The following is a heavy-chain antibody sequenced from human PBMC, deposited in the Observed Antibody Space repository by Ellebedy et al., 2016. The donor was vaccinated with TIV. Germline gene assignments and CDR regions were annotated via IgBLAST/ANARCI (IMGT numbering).Heavy chain of an antibody. CDR3: AREYRGLYYYGMDV. V-gene: IGHV3-7*03. D-gene: IGHD3-10*01. CDR1: GFTFSSYW. CDR2: IKQDGSEK. Sequence: GGSLRLSXAASGFTFSSYWMSWVRQAPGKGLEWVANIKQDGSEKYYVDSVKGRFTISRDNAKNSLYLQMNSLRAEDTAVYYCAREYRGLYYYGMDVWGQGTTVTVSS. J-gene: IGHJ6*02.